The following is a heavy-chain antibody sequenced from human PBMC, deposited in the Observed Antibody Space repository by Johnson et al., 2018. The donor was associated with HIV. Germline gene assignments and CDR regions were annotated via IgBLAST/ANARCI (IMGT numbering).Heavy chain of an antibody. D-gene: IGHD6-25*01. CDR2: ISYDGSNK. Sequence: QVQLVESGGGVVQPGRSLRLSCAASGFTFSTYVMHWVRQAPGKGLEWVAVISYDGSNKYYADSVKGRFTISRDNSKNTLYLQMNSLRDEDTALYYCARDVAAAKMDAFDTWGQGTMVIVSS. V-gene: IGHV3-30*03. CDR3: ARDVAAAKMDAFDT. J-gene: IGHJ3*02. CDR1: GFTFSTYV.